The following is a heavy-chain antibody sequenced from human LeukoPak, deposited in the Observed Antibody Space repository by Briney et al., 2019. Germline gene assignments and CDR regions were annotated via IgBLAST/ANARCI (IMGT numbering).Heavy chain of an antibody. CDR3: ALESAYCSSTSCYAY. CDR1: GYTFTSYG. V-gene: IGHV1-18*01. J-gene: IGHJ4*02. CDR2: ISAYNGNT. D-gene: IGHD2-2*01. Sequence: EASVKVSCKASGYTFTSYGISWVRQAPGQGLEWTGWISAYNGNTNYAQKLQGRVTMTTDTSTSTAYMELRSLRSDDTAVYYCALESAYCSSTSCYAYWGQGTLVTVSS.